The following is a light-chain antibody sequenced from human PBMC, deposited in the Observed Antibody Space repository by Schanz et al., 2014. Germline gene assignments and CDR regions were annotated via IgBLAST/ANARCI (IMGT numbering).Light chain of an antibody. CDR1: QSVSTN. CDR2: GAS. CDR3: QQYNNWLWT. V-gene: IGKV3-15*01. J-gene: IGKJ1*01. Sequence: EIVMTQSPPTLSVSPGERATLSCRASQSVSTNLAWYQQKPGQAPRLLIYGASTRATGIPARFSGSGSGTEFTLTISSLQSEDFAVYYCQQYNNWLWTFGQGTKVEIK.